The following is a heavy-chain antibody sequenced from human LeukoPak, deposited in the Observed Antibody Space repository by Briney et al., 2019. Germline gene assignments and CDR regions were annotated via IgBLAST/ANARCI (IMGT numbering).Heavy chain of an antibody. J-gene: IGHJ4*02. CDR1: GFTFSSYG. D-gene: IGHD3-22*01. CDR2: IWNDGSNI. V-gene: IGHV3-33*08. Sequence: PGRSLRLSCAASGFTFSSYGMHWVRQAPGKGLEWVAVIWNDGSNIQYAGSVKGRFTISRDNSKNTLYLEMNSLRADDTAVYYCARSYDSSGYYFRSAEYWGQGTLVTVSS. CDR3: ARSYDSSGYYFRSAEY.